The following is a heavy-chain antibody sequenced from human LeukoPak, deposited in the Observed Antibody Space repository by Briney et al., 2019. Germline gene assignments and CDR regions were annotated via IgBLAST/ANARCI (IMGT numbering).Heavy chain of an antibody. CDR2: IFYSGLT. CDR1: GGSISTNNW. V-gene: IGHV4-4*02. J-gene: IGHJ3*02. D-gene: IGHD3-3*01. CDR3: ARATDITQIFYVFDI. Sequence: SGTLSLTCAISGGSISTNNWWSWVRQTPGKGLEWIGEIFYSGLTNYDTSLRSRVSISLGKSKNEFSLKVTSVTAADTAVYFCARATDITQIFYVFDIWGQGTLVTVSS.